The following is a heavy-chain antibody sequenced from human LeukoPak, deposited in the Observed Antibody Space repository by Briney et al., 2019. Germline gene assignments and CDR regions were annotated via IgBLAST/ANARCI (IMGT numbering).Heavy chain of an antibody. D-gene: IGHD3-3*01. CDR3: AKAEWLPNWFDP. CDR2: IFTSGST. V-gene: IGHV4-61*02. Sequence: SETLSLTCTVSGGSISSGSYYWSWIRQPAGKGLEWIGRIFTSGSTYYNPSLKSRVTISIDTSRNQFSLRLNSVTAADTAVYYCAKAEWLPNWFDPWGQGTLVTVSS. CDR1: GGSISSGSYY. J-gene: IGHJ5*02.